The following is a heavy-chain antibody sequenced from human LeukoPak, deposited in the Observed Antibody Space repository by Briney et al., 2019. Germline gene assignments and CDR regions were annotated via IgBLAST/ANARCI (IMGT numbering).Heavy chain of an antibody. CDR2: IRADGTNK. CDR1: GFTFSDYG. CDR3: AKDRDDYVWGSYLGAFDI. Sequence: PGGSLRLSCAASGFTFSDYGMQWVRQAPGKGLEWVSFIRADGTNKHYADSVKGRFPISRDNSKNTLYLQMNSLRAEDTAVFYCAKDRDDYVWGSYLGAFDIWGQGTMVTVSS. V-gene: IGHV3-30*02. J-gene: IGHJ3*02. D-gene: IGHD3-16*01.